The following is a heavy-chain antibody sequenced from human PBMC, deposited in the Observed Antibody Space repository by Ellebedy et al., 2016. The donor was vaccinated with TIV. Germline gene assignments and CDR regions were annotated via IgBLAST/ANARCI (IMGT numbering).Heavy chain of an antibody. CDR1: GGPISSSTSY. V-gene: IGHV4-39*01. Sequence: MPSETLSLTCTVSGGPISSSTSYRGWIRQPPGKGLEWIGSIHFSGSTYYNPSLKSRVTISVVTSKNQFSLKLSSVTAADTAVYYCATARRDPYYSGMDVWGQGTTVTVFS. CDR2: IHFSGST. CDR3: ATARRDPYYSGMDV. J-gene: IGHJ6*02. D-gene: IGHD6-13*01.